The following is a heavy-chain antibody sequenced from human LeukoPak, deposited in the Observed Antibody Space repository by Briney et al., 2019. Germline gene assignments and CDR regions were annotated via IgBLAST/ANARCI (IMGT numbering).Heavy chain of an antibody. Sequence: GGSLRLSCAASGFAFRSYGMHWVRQAPGKGLEWVAVISYDGSNKYYADSVKGRFTISRDNSKNTLYLQMNSLRAEDTAVYYCAAGYSSSWYYFDYWGQGTLVIVSS. CDR1: GFAFRSYG. V-gene: IGHV3-30*19. J-gene: IGHJ4*02. D-gene: IGHD6-13*01. CDR2: ISYDGSNK. CDR3: AAGYSSSWYYFDY.